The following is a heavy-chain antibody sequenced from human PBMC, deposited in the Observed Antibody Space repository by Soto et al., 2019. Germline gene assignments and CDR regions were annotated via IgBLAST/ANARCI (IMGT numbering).Heavy chain of an antibody. CDR1: GGTFSSYP. CDR3: ARAAVLTFTRFYDVDV. J-gene: IGHJ6*02. V-gene: IGHV1-69*18. D-gene: IGHD6-25*01. Sequence: QVQLVQSGAEVKTPGSSVKVSCEASGGTFSSYPINWVRQAPGQGLEWMGRLIPMFGTTDYAQRFQGRVTFAADESTNTASMEVTDLTSEDTAVYYCARAAVLTFTRFYDVDVWGQGTTVTVSS. CDR2: LIPMFGTT.